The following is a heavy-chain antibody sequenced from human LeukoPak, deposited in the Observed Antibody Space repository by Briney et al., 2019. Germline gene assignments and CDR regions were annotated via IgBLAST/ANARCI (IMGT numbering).Heavy chain of an antibody. CDR1: GFTFSSYS. CDR2: ISSSSSYI. V-gene: IGHV3-21*01. CDR3: ARQEYSTFDY. D-gene: IGHD2/OR15-2a*01. Sequence: GGSLRLSCAASGFTFSSYSMNWVRQAPGKGLEWVSSISSSSSYIYDADSVKGRFTISRDNAKNSLYLQMNSLRAEDTGVYYCARQEYSTFDYWGQGTLVTVSS. J-gene: IGHJ4*02.